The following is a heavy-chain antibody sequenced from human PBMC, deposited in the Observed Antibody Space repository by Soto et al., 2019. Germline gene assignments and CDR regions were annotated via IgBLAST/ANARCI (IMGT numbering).Heavy chain of an antibody. D-gene: IGHD5-12*01. CDR3: ARGEMATIKDYYGMDV. V-gene: IGHV1-69*13. CDR2: IIPIFGTA. CDR1: GGTFSSYA. Sequence: APVKVSCKASGGTFSSYAISWVRQAPGQGLEWMGGIIPIFGTANYAQKFQGRVTITADESTSTAYMELSSLRSEDTAVYYCARGEMATIKDYYGMDVWGQGTTVTVS. J-gene: IGHJ6*02.